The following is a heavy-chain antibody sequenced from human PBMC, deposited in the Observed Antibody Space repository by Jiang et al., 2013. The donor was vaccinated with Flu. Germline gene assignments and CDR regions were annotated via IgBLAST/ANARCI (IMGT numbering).Heavy chain of an antibody. D-gene: IGHD3-3*01. J-gene: IGHJ6*04. CDR2: ISAYNGNT. CDR3: ARPTDYDFWSGSGGMDV. Sequence: SGAEVKKPGASVKVSCKASGYTFTSYGISWVRQAPGQGLEWMGWISAYNGNTNYAQKLQGRVTMTTDTSTSTAYMELRSLRSDDTAVYYCARPTDYDFWSGSGGMDVWGKGTTVTVSS. V-gene: IGHV1-18*01. CDR1: GYTFTSYG.